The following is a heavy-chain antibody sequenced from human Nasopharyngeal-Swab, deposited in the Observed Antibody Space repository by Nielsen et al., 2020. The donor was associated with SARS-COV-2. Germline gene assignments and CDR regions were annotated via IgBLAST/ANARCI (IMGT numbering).Heavy chain of an antibody. CDR3: ARHVQGGYSYGYKREFDY. CDR2: IYSSGST. D-gene: IGHD5-18*01. Sequence: SETLSLTCTVSGGSISNYFWSWIRQPPGKGLEWIGYIYSSGSTYYNPSLKSRVTISVDTSKNQFSLKLSSVTAADTAVYYCARHVQGGYSYGYKREFDYWGQGTLVTVSS. J-gene: IGHJ4*02. CDR1: GGSISNYF. V-gene: IGHV4-59*08.